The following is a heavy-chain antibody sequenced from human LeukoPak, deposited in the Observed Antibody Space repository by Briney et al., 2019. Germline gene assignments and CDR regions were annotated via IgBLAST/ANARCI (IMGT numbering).Heavy chain of an antibody. Sequence: ASVKVSCKASGYTFTSYDINWVRQAPGQGLEWMGWISAYNGNTNYAQKLQGRVTMTTDTSTSTAYMELRSLRSDDTAVYYCARVLDSGYEDYYYGMDVWGQGTTVTVSS. V-gene: IGHV1-18*01. CDR3: ARVLDSGYEDYYYGMDV. D-gene: IGHD5-12*01. J-gene: IGHJ6*02. CDR2: ISAYNGNT. CDR1: GYTFTSYD.